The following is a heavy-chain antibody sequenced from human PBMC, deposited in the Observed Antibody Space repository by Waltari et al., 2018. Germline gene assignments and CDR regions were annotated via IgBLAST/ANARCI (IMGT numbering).Heavy chain of an antibody. D-gene: IGHD1-7*01. CDR1: GFTFSSYS. CDR3: ARETSRGYDY. V-gene: IGHV3-48*01. Sequence: EVQLVESGGGLVQPGGSLRLSCAASGFTFSSYSMNWVRQAPGKGLEWVSYISSSSSTIDYADSVKGRFTISRDNAKNSLYLQMNSLRAEDTAVYYCARETSRGYDYWGQGTLVTVSS. CDR2: ISSSSSTI. J-gene: IGHJ4*02.